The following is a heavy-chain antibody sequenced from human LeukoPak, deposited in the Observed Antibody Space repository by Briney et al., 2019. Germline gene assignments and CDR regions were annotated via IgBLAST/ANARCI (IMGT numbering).Heavy chain of an antibody. J-gene: IGHJ4*02. CDR3: AKGSYGDYDY. V-gene: IGHV3-23*01. CDR1: GFTFSSYA. CDR2: ISSSGSST. Sequence: PGGSLRLSCAASGFTFSSYAMSWVRQAPGKGLEWVSAISSSGSSTYYADSVKGRFTISRDNSENTLYLQMNSLRAEDTAVYYCAKGSYGDYDYWGQGTPVTVSS. D-gene: IGHD4-17*01.